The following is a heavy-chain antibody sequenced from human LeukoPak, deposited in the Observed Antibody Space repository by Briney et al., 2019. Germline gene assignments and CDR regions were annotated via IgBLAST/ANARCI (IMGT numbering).Heavy chain of an antibody. CDR2: IAYDGRNK. D-gene: IGHD2-2*01. Sequence: PGGTLRLSCVASGFTFSNYAMHWVRQAPGKGLEWVAVIAYDGRNKYFADSVRGRFTLSRDNSKNTLYLKMNSLRTEDTAMYYLARDWGVPAAPGDCWGQGTLVTVSS. CDR3: ARDWGVPAAPGDC. V-gene: IGHV3-30*04. CDR1: GFTFSNYA. J-gene: IGHJ4*02.